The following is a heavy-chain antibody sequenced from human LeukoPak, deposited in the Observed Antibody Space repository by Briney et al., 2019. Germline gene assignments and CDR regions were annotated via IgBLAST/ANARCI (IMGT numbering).Heavy chain of an antibody. V-gene: IGHV3-13*01. D-gene: IGHD6-13*01. Sequence: GGSLRLSCEASGFPFSSYDMHWVRQATGKGLKWFSAIGPAGEKYYPGSVKGRFTISRENAKNSLCLQMNSLRAGDTAVYYCARGTESIAAARPYGMDVWGQGTTVTVSS. CDR2: IGPAGEK. CDR3: ARGTESIAAARPYGMDV. J-gene: IGHJ6*02. CDR1: GFPFSSYD.